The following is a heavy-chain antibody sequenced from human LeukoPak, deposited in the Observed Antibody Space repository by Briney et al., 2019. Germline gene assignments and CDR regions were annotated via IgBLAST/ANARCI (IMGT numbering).Heavy chain of an antibody. CDR2: ISAYNGNT. CDR1: GYTFSSYG. D-gene: IGHD3-22*01. Sequence: ASVTVSFKASGYTFSSYGISWVRQAPGQGLEWMGWISAYNGNTYYAQNLQGRVTMTTDTSTSTAYMELRGLRSDDAAFYYCARVPYYYDNSGFYDWGQGTLVTVSS. V-gene: IGHV1-18*01. CDR3: ARVPYYYDNSGFYD. J-gene: IGHJ4*02.